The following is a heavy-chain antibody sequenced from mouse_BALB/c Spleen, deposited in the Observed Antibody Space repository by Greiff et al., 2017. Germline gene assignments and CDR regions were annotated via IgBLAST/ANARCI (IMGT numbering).Heavy chain of an antibody. V-gene: IGHV5-6*01. CDR3: ARLEVRLAMDY. Sequence: EVKLMESGGDLVKPGGSLKLSCAASGFTFSSYGMSWVRQTPDKRLEWVATISSGGSYTYYPDSVKGRFTISRDNAKNTLYLQMSSLKSEDTAMYYCARLEVRLAMDYWGQGTSVTVSS. J-gene: IGHJ4*01. CDR2: ISSGGSYT. CDR1: GFTFSSYG. D-gene: IGHD2-14*01.